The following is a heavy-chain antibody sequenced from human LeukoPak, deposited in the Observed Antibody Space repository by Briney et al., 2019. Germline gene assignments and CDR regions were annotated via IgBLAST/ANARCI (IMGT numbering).Heavy chain of an antibody. V-gene: IGHV3-23*01. Sequence: GGSLRLSCAASGFTFSRFAMSWVRQAPGKDLEWVSSISGSDGTTYYAESVEGRFTISRDNSKNILYLQMDSLRADDTAVYYCAKDANYFDSSGYLIPFDYWGQGTLVTASS. CDR3: AKDANYFDSSGYLIPFDY. CDR1: GFTFSRFA. CDR2: ISGSDGTT. J-gene: IGHJ4*02. D-gene: IGHD3-22*01.